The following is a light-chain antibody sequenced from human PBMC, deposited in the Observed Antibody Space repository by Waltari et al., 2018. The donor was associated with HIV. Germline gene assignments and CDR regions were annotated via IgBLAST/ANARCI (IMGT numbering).Light chain of an antibody. CDR2: DVS. V-gene: IGLV2-14*03. CDR3: SSYTSSSSWV. J-gene: IGLJ3*02. Sequence: QSALTQPAYVSGSPGQPITIPCNGTSSDAGGYNYVSSYQPHPGKAPKVMIYDVSNRPSGFSNRFSGSKSGNTASLTISGLQAEDEADYYCSSYTSSSSWVFGGGTKLTVL. CDR1: SSDAGGYNY.